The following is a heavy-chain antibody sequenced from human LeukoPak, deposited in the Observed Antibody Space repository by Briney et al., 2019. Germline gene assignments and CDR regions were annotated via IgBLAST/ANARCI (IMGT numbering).Heavy chain of an antibody. Sequence: GGSLRPSCAASGFTFSSYAMSWVRQAPGKGLEWVSAISGSGGSTYYADSVKGRFTISRDNSKNTLYLQMNSLRAEDTAVYYCAKDRYYDFWSGYYRGSYYFDYWGQGTLVTVSS. D-gene: IGHD3-3*01. J-gene: IGHJ4*02. CDR3: AKDRYYDFWSGYYRGSYYFDY. V-gene: IGHV3-23*01. CDR2: ISGSGGST. CDR1: GFTFSSYA.